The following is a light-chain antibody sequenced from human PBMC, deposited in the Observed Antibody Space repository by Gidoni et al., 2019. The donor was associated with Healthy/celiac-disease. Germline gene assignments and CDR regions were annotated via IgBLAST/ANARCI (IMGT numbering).Light chain of an antibody. J-gene: IGKJ2*01. CDR2: DAS. V-gene: IGKV1-5*01. Sequence: DIQMTQSPSTLSASVGDRVTITCRASQSISSWLAWYQQKPGKAPKLLIYDASSLESGVPSSLSGSGSGTEFTLTISSLQPDDFATYYCQQYNSYSSTFXQXTKLEIK. CDR3: QQYNSYSST. CDR1: QSISSW.